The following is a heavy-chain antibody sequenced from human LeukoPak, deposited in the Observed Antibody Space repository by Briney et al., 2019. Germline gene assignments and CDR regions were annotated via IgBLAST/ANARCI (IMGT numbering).Heavy chain of an antibody. Sequence: GGSLRLSCAASGFTFSSYSMNWVRQAPGKGLDWVSSISSSSSYIYYADSVKGRFTISRDNAKNSLYLQMNSLRAEDTAVYYCARDGSQWLVFDYWGQGTLVTVSS. J-gene: IGHJ4*02. CDR1: GFTFSSYS. D-gene: IGHD6-19*01. CDR3: ARDGSQWLVFDY. CDR2: ISSSSSYI. V-gene: IGHV3-21*01.